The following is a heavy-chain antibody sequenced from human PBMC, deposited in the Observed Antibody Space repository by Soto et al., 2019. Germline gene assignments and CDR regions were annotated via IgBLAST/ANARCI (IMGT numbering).Heavy chain of an antibody. CDR1: GFTFSNAW. V-gene: IGHV3-48*02. CDR2: ISSDSSTI. Sequence: GGSLILSCAASGFTFSNAWMNWVRQAPGKGLEWVSYISSDSSTIYYADSVQGRFTISRDNAKNSVYLQMNSLRDEDTAVYYCARDLITMIEVDPPPFDYWGQGTLVTVSS. J-gene: IGHJ4*02. CDR3: ARDLITMIEVDPPPFDY. D-gene: IGHD3-22*01.